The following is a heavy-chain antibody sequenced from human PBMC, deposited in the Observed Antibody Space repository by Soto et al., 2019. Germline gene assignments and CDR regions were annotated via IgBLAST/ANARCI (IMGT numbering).Heavy chain of an antibody. Sequence: ASAEVSCKVSGYTLTRLSRHWGRQAPGKGSEWMGGFDPEDGGTIYAQKFQGRVTMTEDTSTDTAYMELSSLRSEDTAVYYCATIPITMVRGVIITLKGNWFDPWGQGTLVTVS. CDR3: ATIPITMVRGVIITLKGNWFDP. D-gene: IGHD3-10*01. J-gene: IGHJ5*02. CDR2: FDPEDGGT. CDR1: GYTLTRLS. V-gene: IGHV1-24*01.